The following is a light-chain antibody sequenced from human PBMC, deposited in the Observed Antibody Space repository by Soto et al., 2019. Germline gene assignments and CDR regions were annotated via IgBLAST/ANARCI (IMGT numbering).Light chain of an antibody. J-gene: IGLJ2*01. Sequence: QSALTQPASVSGSPGQSITISCTGTSSDVGSYNFVSWYQQHPGKAPKLMIYEVSKWPSGVSNRFSGSKSDNTASLTISGRHAEDEADYYCCSYAGSSTLVFGGGTKLTVL. CDR2: EVS. CDR3: CSYAGSSTLV. CDR1: SSDVGSYNF. V-gene: IGLV2-23*02.